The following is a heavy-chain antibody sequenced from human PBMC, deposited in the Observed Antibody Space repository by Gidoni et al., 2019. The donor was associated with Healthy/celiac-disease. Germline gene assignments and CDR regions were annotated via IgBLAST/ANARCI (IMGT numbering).Heavy chain of an antibody. V-gene: IGHV3-23*01. CDR1: GFTFSSYA. CDR2: ISGSGGST. D-gene: IGHD1-26*01. Sequence: EVQLLESGGGLVQPGGSLRLSCAASGFTFSSYAMSWVRQAPGKGLGWVSTISGSGGSTYYADSVKGRFTISRDNSKNTLYLQMNSLRAEDTAVYYCARRIVGATRTVDYWGQGTLVTVSS. CDR3: ARRIVGATRTVDY. J-gene: IGHJ4*02.